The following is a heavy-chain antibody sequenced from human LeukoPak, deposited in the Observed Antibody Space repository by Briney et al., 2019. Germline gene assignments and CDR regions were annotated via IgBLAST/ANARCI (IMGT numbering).Heavy chain of an antibody. V-gene: IGHV1-18*01. CDR2: ISAYNGNT. CDR3: ARRKYCSGGSCGKPHDAFDI. Sequence: ASVKVSCKASGYTFTSSGISCVRHAPGQGLEWMLWISAYNGNTNYAHRLQGRVSMTTDTSTSTAYMELRSLRSDDTAVYYCARRKYCSGGSCGKPHDAFDIWGQGTMVTVSS. CDR1: GYTFTSSG. J-gene: IGHJ3*02. D-gene: IGHD2-15*01.